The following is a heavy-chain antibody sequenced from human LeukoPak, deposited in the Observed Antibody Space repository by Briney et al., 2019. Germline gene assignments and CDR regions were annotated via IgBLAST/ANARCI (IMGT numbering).Heavy chain of an antibody. D-gene: IGHD2-15*01. V-gene: IGHV3-21*01. J-gene: IGHJ5*02. CDR1: GFTFSSYC. Sequence: GGSLRLSCAASGFTFSSYCMNWVRQAPGKGLEWVSSISSSSSYIYYADSVKGRFTISRDNAKNSLYLQMNSLRAEDTAVYYCARDIGINWFDPWGQGTLVTVSS. CDR2: ISSSSSYI. CDR3: ARDIGINWFDP.